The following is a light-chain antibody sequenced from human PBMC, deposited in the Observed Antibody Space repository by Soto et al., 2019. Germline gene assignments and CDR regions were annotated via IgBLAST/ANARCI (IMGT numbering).Light chain of an antibody. Sequence: DIQMTQSPSSLSASVGDRITITCQASQDISNRLNWYQQKPGKAPKLLIYAASNLQSGVPSRFSGSGSGTEFTLTISSLQPEDFATYFCQQSYTTPVYTFGQGTKVDIK. CDR3: QQSYTTPVYT. CDR1: QDISNR. J-gene: IGKJ2*01. V-gene: IGKV1-39*01. CDR2: AAS.